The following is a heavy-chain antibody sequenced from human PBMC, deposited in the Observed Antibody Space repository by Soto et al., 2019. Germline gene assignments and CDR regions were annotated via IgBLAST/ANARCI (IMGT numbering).Heavy chain of an antibody. CDR1: GFTFSSYW. V-gene: IGHV3-74*01. CDR3: ARGVRGAYGLDI. D-gene: IGHD2-21*01. CDR2: INSDGSRT. Sequence: PGGSLRLSCAASGFTFSSYWMHWVRQAPGKGLVWVSRINSDGSRTNYADSVKGRFTISRDNAKNTLYPQINSLRLEETAVYYCARGVRGAYGLDIWGQGTMVTVSS. J-gene: IGHJ3*02.